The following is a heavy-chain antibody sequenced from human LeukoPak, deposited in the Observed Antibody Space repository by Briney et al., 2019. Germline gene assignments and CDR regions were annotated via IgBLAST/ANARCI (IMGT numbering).Heavy chain of an antibody. D-gene: IGHD5-12*01. CDR1: RYTFTGYY. J-gene: IGHJ4*02. Sequence: ASVKVSCKASRYTFTGYYMHWVRQASGQGLEWMGWINPHSGDTNYAQKFQGRVTMTRDTSTSTAYMEVSRLRSDDTAVYYCAKDMRSRGYSGYDCFDYWGQGTLVTVSS. CDR2: INPHSGDT. V-gene: IGHV1-2*02. CDR3: AKDMRSRGYSGYDCFDY.